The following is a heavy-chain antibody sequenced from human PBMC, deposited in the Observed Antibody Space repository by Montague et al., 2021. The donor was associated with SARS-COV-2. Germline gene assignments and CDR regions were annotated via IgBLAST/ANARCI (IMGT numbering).Heavy chain of an antibody. CDR1: GFTFSSYA. V-gene: IGHV3-30*04. D-gene: IGHD6-19*01. Sequence: SLRLSCAASGFTFSSYAMHWVRQAPGKGLEWVAVISYDGSNKYHAYSVKGRFTISRDNSKNTLYLQMNSLRAEDTAVYYCASGRIAVAERDYWGQGTLVTVSS. CDR2: ISYDGSNK. J-gene: IGHJ4*02. CDR3: ASGRIAVAERDY.